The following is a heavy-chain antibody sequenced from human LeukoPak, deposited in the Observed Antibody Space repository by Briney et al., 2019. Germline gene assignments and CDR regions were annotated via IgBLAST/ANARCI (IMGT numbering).Heavy chain of an antibody. D-gene: IGHD4-23*01. CDR3: ARVGVDYSGNIIKYYFDY. Sequence: SETLSLTCTVSGGSISNYYWSWIRQPPGKGLEWVGYIYYSGSTSYNPSLKSRVTISVDTSKNQFSLKLSSVTAADTAVYYCARVGVDYSGNIIKYYFDYWGQGTLVTVSS. J-gene: IGHJ4*02. CDR1: GGSISNYY. CDR2: IYYSGST. V-gene: IGHV4-59*13.